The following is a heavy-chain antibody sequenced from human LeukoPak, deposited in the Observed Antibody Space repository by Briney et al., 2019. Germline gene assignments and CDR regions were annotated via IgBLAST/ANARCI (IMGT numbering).Heavy chain of an antibody. V-gene: IGHV1-69*13. CDR2: IIPIFGTA. J-gene: IGHJ4*02. CDR1: GGTFSSYA. Sequence: SVTVSCKASGGTFSSYAISWVRQAPGQGLEWMGGIIPIFGTANYAQKFQGRVTITADESTSTAYMELSSLRSEDTAVYYCARGGEGATTGSFDYWGQGTLVIVSS. CDR3: ARGGEGATTGSFDY. D-gene: IGHD1-26*01.